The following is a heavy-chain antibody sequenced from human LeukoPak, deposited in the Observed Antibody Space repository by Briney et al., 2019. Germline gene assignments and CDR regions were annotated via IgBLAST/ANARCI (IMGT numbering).Heavy chain of an antibody. J-gene: IGHJ4*02. CDR2: INPDGSEK. CDR1: GFTFSSYN. Sequence: GSLRLSCAASGFTFSSYNMNWVRQAPGKGLEWVANINPDGSEKNYVGSVKGRFTISRDSAKNSLYLQMDSLRAEDTAIYYCARCSGWAFKNWGQGNLVTVSS. CDR3: ARCSGWAFKN. V-gene: IGHV3-7*01. D-gene: IGHD6-19*01.